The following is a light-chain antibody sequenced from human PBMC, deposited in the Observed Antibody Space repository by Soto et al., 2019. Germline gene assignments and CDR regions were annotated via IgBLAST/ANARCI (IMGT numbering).Light chain of an antibody. CDR1: SSNIGAGYD. J-gene: IGLJ3*02. V-gene: IGLV1-40*01. CDR3: QSFDSSLSDWV. Sequence: QSVLTQPPSVSGAPGQRATISCTGSSSNIGAGYDVHWYQQLPGTAPKLLIAAVTSRPSGVPDRFSGSKSGTSAYLAITGLQAEDEADYYCQSFDSSLSDWVFGGGTKLTVL. CDR2: AVT.